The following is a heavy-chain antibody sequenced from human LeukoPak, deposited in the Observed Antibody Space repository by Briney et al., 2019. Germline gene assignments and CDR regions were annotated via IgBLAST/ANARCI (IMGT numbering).Heavy chain of an antibody. Sequence: ASVKVSCKASGYTFTGYYMHWVRQAPGQGLEWMGWINPNSGGTNYAQKFQGRVTMTRDTSISTAYMELSRLRSDDTAVYYCARDQRPYYDILTGPSDYWGQGTLVTVSS. J-gene: IGHJ4*02. CDR3: ARDQRPYYDILTGPSDY. D-gene: IGHD3-9*01. CDR2: INPNSGGT. CDR1: GYTFTGYY. V-gene: IGHV1-2*02.